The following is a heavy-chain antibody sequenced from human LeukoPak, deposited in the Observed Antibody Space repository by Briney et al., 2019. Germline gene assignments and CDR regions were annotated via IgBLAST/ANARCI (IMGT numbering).Heavy chain of an antibody. CDR2: IKQAGSEK. CDR3: ARDLAGPPQEAFDI. CDR1: GLTFSSYW. Sequence: GGSLRLSCAASGLTFSSYWMSWVRQAPGKGLEWVANIKQAGSEKHYVDSVTGRFTISRDNAKNSLYLQMNSLRADDTAVYYCARDLAGPPQEAFDIWGQGTMVTVSS. V-gene: IGHV3-7*01. J-gene: IGHJ3*02.